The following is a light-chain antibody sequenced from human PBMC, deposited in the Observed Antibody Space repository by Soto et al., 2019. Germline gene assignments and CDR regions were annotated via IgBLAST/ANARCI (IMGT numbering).Light chain of an antibody. CDR3: CSYAGSYYV. Sequence: QSALTQPASVSVSPGQSSTISCTGTSSDVGSYNLVSWYQQHPGKAPKLMIYEVSKRPSGVSNRFSGSKSGNTASLTISGLQAEDEADYYCCSYAGSYYVFGTGTKSPS. V-gene: IGLV2-23*02. CDR1: SSDVGSYNL. J-gene: IGLJ1*01. CDR2: EVS.